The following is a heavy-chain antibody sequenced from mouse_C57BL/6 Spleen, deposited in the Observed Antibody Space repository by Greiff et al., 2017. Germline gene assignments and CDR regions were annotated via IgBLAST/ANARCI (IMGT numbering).Heavy chain of an antibody. V-gene: IGHV1-22*01. CDR1: GYTFTDYN. CDR3: ARTGSSHWYFDV. J-gene: IGHJ1*03. CDR2: INPNNGGT. Sequence: EVQLQESGPELVKPGASVKMSCKASGYTFTDYNMHWVKQSHGKSLEWIGYINPNNGGTSYNQKFKGKATLTVNKSSSTAYMELRSLTSEDSAVYYCARTGSSHWYFDVWGTGTTVTVSS. D-gene: IGHD1-1*01.